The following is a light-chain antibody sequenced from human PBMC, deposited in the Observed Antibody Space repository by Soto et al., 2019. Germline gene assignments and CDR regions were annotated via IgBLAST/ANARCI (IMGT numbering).Light chain of an antibody. CDR2: EVS. Sequence: QSALTQPASVSGSPGQSITISCTGTSSDIGSNNYVSWFQQRPGNAPTLIIYEVSNRPSGFSNHFSGSKSGNTASLTISGLLPEDEAEYYCSSYTTTTRLFGGGTKLTVL. CDR3: SSYTTTTRL. CDR1: SSDIGSNNY. J-gene: IGLJ3*02. V-gene: IGLV2-14*01.